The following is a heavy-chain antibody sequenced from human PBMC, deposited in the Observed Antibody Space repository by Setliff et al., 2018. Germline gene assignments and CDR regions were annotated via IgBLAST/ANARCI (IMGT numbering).Heavy chain of an antibody. Sequence: SETLSLTCAVYGGSFSGYYWSWIRQPPGKGLEWIGEINHSGSTNYNPSLKSRVTISVDTSKNQFSLKLSSVTAADTAVYYCARGGCSRGPPVYYFDYWGQGTLVTVSS. D-gene: IGHD6-13*01. CDR1: GGSFSGYY. J-gene: IGHJ4*02. CDR3: ARGGCSRGPPVYYFDY. CDR2: INHSGST. V-gene: IGHV4-34*01.